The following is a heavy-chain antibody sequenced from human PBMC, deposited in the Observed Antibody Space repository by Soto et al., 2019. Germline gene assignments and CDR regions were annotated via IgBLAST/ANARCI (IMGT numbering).Heavy chain of an antibody. J-gene: IGHJ6*02. D-gene: IGHD2-15*01. Sequence: EGSVRLSCAASGFTFSTYGMSWVRQAPGRGLEWVSAISGSGGTTYYADSVKGRFTISRDNSNNMLYLQMNSMRAEDTAIYYCAKGPGYCSGGSCYSSSYYGMDVWGQGTTLTVSS. CDR1: GFTFSTYG. V-gene: IGHV3-23*01. CDR3: AKGPGYCSGGSCYSSSYYGMDV. CDR2: ISGSGGTT.